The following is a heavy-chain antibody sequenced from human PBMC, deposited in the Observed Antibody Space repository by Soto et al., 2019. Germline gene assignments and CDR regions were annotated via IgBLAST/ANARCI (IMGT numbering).Heavy chain of an antibody. D-gene: IGHD3-10*01. CDR3: ASPYYYGSGRHPLVDY. J-gene: IGHJ4*02. CDR1: GGSISSSDYY. V-gene: IGHV4-39*01. CDR2: IYYSGST. Sequence: TSETLSLTCTVSGGSISSSDYYWGWIRQPPGKGLEWIGSIYYSGSTYYNPSLKSRVTISVDTSKNQFSLKLSFVTAADTAVYYCASPYYYGSGRHPLVDYWGQGTLVTVSS.